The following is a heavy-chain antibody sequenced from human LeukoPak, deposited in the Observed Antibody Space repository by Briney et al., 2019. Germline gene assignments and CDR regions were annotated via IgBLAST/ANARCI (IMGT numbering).Heavy chain of an antibody. V-gene: IGHV3-48*02. D-gene: IGHD3-9*01. CDR3: TRDLLTGDLDEAFDV. J-gene: IGHJ3*01. Sequence: GGSLTLSCAASRLSFRTYSVHWVRHAPGGGREWVLYISDSGMAIHHADSVKGRFSISRDNAKNSVYLQMSSLRDDDTALYYCTRDLLTGDLDEAFDVWGQGTMVTVSS. CDR2: ISDSGMAI. CDR1: RLSFRTYS.